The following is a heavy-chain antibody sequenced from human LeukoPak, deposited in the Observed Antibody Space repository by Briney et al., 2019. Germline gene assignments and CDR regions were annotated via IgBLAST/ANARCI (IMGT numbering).Heavy chain of an antibody. V-gene: IGHV3-48*03. D-gene: IGHD6-6*01. CDR2: ISSSGSIM. J-gene: IGHJ4*02. CDR1: GFSFSSYE. CDR3: SGQYSSSSVVDY. Sequence: PGGSLRLSCAASGFSFSSYEMNWVRQAPGKGLEWVSYISSSGSIMYSADSVKGRFTISRENAKNSLYLQMNSLRAEDTAIYYCSGQYSSSSVVDYWGQGTLVTVSS.